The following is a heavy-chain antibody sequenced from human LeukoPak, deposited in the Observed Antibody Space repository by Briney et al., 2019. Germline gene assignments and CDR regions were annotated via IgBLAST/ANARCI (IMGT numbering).Heavy chain of an antibody. J-gene: IGHJ4*02. CDR3: ARHDRYNWNYVDY. CDR2: IYYSGST. Sequence: SETLSLTCTVSGVSISSYYCSWIRQPPRKGPEWIGYIYYSGSTNYNPSLKSRVTISVDTSKNQFSLKLNSVTAADTAVYYCARHDRYNWNYVDYWGQGTLVTVSS. V-gene: IGHV4-59*08. D-gene: IGHD1-20*01. CDR1: GVSISSYY.